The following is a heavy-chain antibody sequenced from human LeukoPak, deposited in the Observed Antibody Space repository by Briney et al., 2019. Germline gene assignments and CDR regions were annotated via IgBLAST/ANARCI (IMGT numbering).Heavy chain of an antibody. Sequence: PGGSLRLSCAASEFTFSSYWMSWVRQAPGKGLEWVANIKQDGSEKYYVDSVKGRFTISRDNAKNSLYLQMNSLRAEDTAVYYCARDGAARGYYYYMDVWGKGTTVTVSS. CDR1: EFTFSSYW. D-gene: IGHD6-6*01. CDR2: IKQDGSEK. CDR3: ARDGAARGYYYYMDV. V-gene: IGHV3-7*01. J-gene: IGHJ6*03.